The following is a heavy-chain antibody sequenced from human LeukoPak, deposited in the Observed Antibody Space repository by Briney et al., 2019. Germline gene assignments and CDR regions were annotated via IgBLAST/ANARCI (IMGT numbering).Heavy chain of an antibody. J-gene: IGHJ3*02. CDR2: IHSGDSNT. CDR3: ARHRHDYSNYGHAFDI. CDR1: GYIFSTYC. Sequence: GESLKISCKGSGYIFSTYCIGWVRQMPGKALDWVWIIHSGDSNTKYSPSFQGHVTISADKSISTAYLQWSSLKASDTAMYYCARHRHDYSNYGHAFDIWGQGTMVTVSS. D-gene: IGHD4-11*01. V-gene: IGHV5-51*01.